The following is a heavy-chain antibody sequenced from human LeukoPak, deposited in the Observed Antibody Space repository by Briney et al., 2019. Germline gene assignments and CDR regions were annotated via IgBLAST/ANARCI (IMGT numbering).Heavy chain of an antibody. J-gene: IGHJ6*02. V-gene: IGHV3-30*04. CDR2: ISYDGSNK. D-gene: IGHD6-19*01. CDR1: GFTFSSYA. CDR3: ARDRSGWYGAYYYGMDV. Sequence: GRSLRFSCAASGFTFSSYAMHWVRQAPGKGLEWVAVISYDGSNKYYADSVKGRFTISRDNSKNTLYLQMNSLRAEDTAVYYCARDRSGWYGAYYYGMDVWGQGTTVTVSS.